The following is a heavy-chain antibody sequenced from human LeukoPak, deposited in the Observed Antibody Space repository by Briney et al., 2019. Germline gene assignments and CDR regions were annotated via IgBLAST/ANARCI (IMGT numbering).Heavy chain of an antibody. CDR2: IYYSGST. V-gene: IGHV4-59*01. D-gene: IGHD3-3*01. CDR3: ARVNDFWSGYTNFDY. J-gene: IGHJ4*02. Sequence: SETLSHTCTVSGGSISSYYWSWIRQPPGKGLEWIGYIYYSGSTNYNPSLKSRVTISVDTSKNQFSLKLSSVTAADTAVYYCARVNDFWSGYTNFDYWGQGTLVTVSS. CDR1: GGSISSYY.